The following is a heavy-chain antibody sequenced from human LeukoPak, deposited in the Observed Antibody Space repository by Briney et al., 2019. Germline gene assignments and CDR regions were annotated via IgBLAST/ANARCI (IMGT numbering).Heavy chain of an antibody. CDR1: GFSFSTYK. CDR2: ISSRSSTT. D-gene: IGHD1-20*01. J-gene: IGHJ4*02. V-gene: IGHV3-48*02. Sequence: PGGSLRLSCAASGFSFSTYKMNWVRQAPGKGLEWVSYISSRSSTTYYADSVKGRFTISRDDAKNSLYLQMNSLRDEDTAVYYCAREAVTGSNFDYWGQGTLVTVSS. CDR3: AREAVTGSNFDY.